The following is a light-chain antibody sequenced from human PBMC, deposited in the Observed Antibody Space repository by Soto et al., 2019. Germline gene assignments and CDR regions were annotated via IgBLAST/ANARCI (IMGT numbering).Light chain of an antibody. J-gene: IGKJ3*01. Sequence: DIRMTQSPSSLSASLGARVTITCQASQDIRKYLSWYQQKPGRAPKLLIYGASNLETGVPSRFSGSGYGTDFTFTISSLQPEDIATYYCQHYDNLPPFTFGPGTKVAIK. CDR2: GAS. CDR3: QHYDNLPPFT. V-gene: IGKV1-33*01. CDR1: QDIRKY.